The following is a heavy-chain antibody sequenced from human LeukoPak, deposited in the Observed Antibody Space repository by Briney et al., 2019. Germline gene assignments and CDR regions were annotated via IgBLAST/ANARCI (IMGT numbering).Heavy chain of an antibody. CDR3: AKELIAAAYTTEELID. CDR1: GFTFSSYA. D-gene: IGHD6-13*01. Sequence: GGSLRLSCAASGFTFSSYAMSWVRQAPGKGLEWVSAISGSGGSTYYADSVKGRFTISRDNSKNTLYLQMNSLRAEDTAVYYCAKELIAAAYTTEELIDWGQGTLVTVSS. J-gene: IGHJ4*02. CDR2: ISGSGGST. V-gene: IGHV3-23*01.